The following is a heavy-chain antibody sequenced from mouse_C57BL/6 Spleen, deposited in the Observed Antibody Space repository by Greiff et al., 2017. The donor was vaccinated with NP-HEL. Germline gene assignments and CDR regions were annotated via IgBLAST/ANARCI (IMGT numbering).Heavy chain of an antibody. D-gene: IGHD2-1*01. Sequence: EVKLMEPGGGLVQPGGSLSLSCAASGFTFTDYYMSWVRQPPGQALEWLGFIRNKANGYTTEYSASVKCRFTISRDNSQSILYLQMNALRAEDSATYYCARPQLLWWDFDVWGTGTTVTVSS. CDR3: ARPQLLWWDFDV. CDR2: IRNKANGYTT. CDR1: GFTFTDYY. V-gene: IGHV7-3*01. J-gene: IGHJ1*03.